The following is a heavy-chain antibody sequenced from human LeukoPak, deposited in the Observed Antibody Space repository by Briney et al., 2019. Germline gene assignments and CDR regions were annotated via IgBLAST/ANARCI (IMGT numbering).Heavy chain of an antibody. D-gene: IGHD3-10*01. CDR2: IYTSGST. V-gene: IGHV4-61*02. CDR1: GGSISTGSYY. CDR3: ARAMVRGVKGYYYYYMDV. Sequence: SQTLSLTCIVSGGSISTGSYYWSWIRQPAGKGLEWIGRIYTSGSTNYNPSLKSRVTISVDTSKNQFSLKLSSVTAADTAVYYCARAMVRGVKGYYYYYMDVWGKGTTVTVSS. J-gene: IGHJ6*03.